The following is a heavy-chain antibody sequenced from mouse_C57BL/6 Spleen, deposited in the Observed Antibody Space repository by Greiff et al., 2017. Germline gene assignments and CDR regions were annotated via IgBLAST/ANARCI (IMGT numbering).Heavy chain of an antibody. J-gene: IGHJ2*01. CDR3: ARETTVVATPLYYFDY. V-gene: IGHV3-6*01. Sequence: EVKLQESGPGLVKPSQSLSLTCSVTGYSITSGYYWNWIRQFPGNKLEWMGYISYDGSNNYNPSLKNRISITRDTSKNQFFLKLNSVTTEDTATYYCARETTVVATPLYYFDYWGQGTTLTVSS. CDR2: ISYDGSN. D-gene: IGHD1-1*01. CDR1: GYSITSGYY.